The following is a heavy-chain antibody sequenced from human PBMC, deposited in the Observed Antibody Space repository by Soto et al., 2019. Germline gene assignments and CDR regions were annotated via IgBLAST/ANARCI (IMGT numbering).Heavy chain of an antibody. CDR2: ISAYNGNT. CDR3: ARPQNDILTDSYTNYLDP. V-gene: IGHV1-18*01. CDR1: GFTFSNYG. D-gene: IGHD3-9*01. Sequence: QVQLVQSGAEVKKPGASVKVSCKASGFTFSNYGITWLRQVPGQGLEWMGWISAYNGNTVHAQEYQGRLTMTTDTSTSTAYRELRSLRPDDTAVYYCARPQNDILTDSYTNYLDPWGQGTLVTVSS. J-gene: IGHJ5*02.